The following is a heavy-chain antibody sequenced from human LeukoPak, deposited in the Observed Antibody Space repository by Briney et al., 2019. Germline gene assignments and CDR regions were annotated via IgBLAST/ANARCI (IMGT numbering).Heavy chain of an antibody. Sequence: PSETLSLTCTVSGGSISSSSYYWGWIRQPPGKGLEWIGSIYYSGSTYYNPSLKSRVTISVDTSKNQFSLKLSSVTAADTAVYYCARVRGWDGGAFDYWGQGTLVTVSS. CDR1: GGSISSSSYY. V-gene: IGHV4-39*07. CDR3: ARVRGWDGGAFDY. D-gene: IGHD3-16*01. J-gene: IGHJ4*02. CDR2: IYYSGST.